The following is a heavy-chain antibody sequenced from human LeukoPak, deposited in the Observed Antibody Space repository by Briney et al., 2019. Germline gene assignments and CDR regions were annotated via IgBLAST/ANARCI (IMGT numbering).Heavy chain of an antibody. V-gene: IGHV5-10-1*01. CDR3: ARGVVREPPIGMDV. J-gene: IGHJ6*04. CDR1: GSRFTSYW. D-gene: IGHD2-21*01. CDR2: IDPSDSYT. Sequence: GESLEISCKRSGSRFTSYWISWVRQMPGKGLEWRRRIDPSDSYTNYSPSFQGHVTISADKSISTAYLQWSSLKASDTAMYYCARGVVREPPIGMDVWGKGTTVTVSS.